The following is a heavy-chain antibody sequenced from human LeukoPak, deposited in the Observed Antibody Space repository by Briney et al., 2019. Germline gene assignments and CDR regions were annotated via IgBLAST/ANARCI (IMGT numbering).Heavy chain of an antibody. CDR1: GYTFTGYH. J-gene: IGHJ4*02. CDR2: INPNSGGT. V-gene: IGHV1-2*04. D-gene: IGHD3-9*01. CDR3: ARGLRPGLRYFDRDHVFDY. Sequence: ASVKVSCKASGYTFTGYHMHWVRQAPGQGLEWMGRINPNSGGTNYAQKFQGWVTMTRDTSISTAYMELSRLRSDDTAVYYCARGLRPGLRYFDRDHVFDYWGQGTLVTVSS.